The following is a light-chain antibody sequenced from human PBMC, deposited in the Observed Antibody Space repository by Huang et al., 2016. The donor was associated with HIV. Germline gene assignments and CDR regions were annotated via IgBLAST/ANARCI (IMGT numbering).Light chain of an antibody. J-gene: IGKJ4*01. CDR2: DAA. Sequence: EIVLTQSPDTLSLSPGERATLSCRASQSVNTFLAWYPQKPGQAPRLLIYDAANRATVIPARFSGSGSGTDFTLTISSLEPEDFAVYYCQQRSNRPLTFGGGTKVEIK. CDR3: QQRSNRPLT. V-gene: IGKV3-11*01. CDR1: QSVNTF.